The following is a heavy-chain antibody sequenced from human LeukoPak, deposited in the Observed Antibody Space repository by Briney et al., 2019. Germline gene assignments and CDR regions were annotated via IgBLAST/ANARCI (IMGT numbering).Heavy chain of an antibody. CDR1: GFTFSSYS. D-gene: IGHD3-3*01. CDR2: ISSSSSSYI. J-gene: IGHJ4*02. CDR3: ARVGITIFGVGQDQELDY. Sequence: PGGSLRLSCAASGFTFSSYSMNWVRQAPGKGLEWVSSISSSSSSYIYYADSVKGRFTISRDNAKNSLYLQMNSLRAEDTAVYYCARVGITIFGVGQDQELDYWGQGTLVTVSS. V-gene: IGHV3-21*01.